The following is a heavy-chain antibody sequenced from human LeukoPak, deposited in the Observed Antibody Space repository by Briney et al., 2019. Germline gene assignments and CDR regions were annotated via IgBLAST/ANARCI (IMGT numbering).Heavy chain of an antibody. CDR3: ARLSGSFDL. CDR2: VYNSGST. CDR1: AGSISGYY. V-gene: IGHV4-59*08. Sequence: SETLSLTCTVSAGSISGYYWSWIRQPPGQGLEWVGYVYNSGSTNYNPSLKSRVTISEDMSMNQFSLKLSSVTAADTAVYYCARLSGSFDLWGQGTLITVSS. J-gene: IGHJ4*02. D-gene: IGHD3-10*01.